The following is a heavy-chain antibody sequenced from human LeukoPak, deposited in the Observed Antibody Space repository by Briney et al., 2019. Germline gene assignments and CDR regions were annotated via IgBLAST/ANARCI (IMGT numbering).Heavy chain of an antibody. Sequence: ASVKVSCKASDDTFSNYGISWVRQAPGQGLEWMGWISAYNGNTNYAQKLQGRVTMTTDTSTSTAYMELRSLRSDDTAVYYCARGWFGELWVDYWGQGTLVTVSS. CDR1: DDTFSNYG. CDR3: ARGWFGELWVDY. V-gene: IGHV1-18*01. CDR2: ISAYNGNT. D-gene: IGHD3-10*01. J-gene: IGHJ4*02.